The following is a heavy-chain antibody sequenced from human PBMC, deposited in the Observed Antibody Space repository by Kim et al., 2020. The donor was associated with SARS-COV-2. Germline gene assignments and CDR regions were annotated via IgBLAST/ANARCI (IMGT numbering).Heavy chain of an antibody. D-gene: IGHD3-10*01. J-gene: IGHJ2*01. V-gene: IGHV3-9*01. CDR1: GFTFDDYA. CDR2: ISWNSGSI. Sequence: GGSLRLSCAASGFTFDDYAMHWVRQAPGKGLEWVSGISWNSGSIGYADSVKGRFTISRDNAKNSLYLQMNSLRAEDTALYYCAKEGKLAMVRGVIWYFDL. CDR3: AKEGKLAMVRGVIWYFDL.